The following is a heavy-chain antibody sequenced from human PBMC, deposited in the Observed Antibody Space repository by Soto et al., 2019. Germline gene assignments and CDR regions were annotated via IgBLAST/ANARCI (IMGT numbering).Heavy chain of an antibody. J-gene: IGHJ4*02. D-gene: IGHD2-15*01. CDR3: ARTFCSGGGCYSEFDY. CDR1: GFSLITNRVG. CDR2: IYWDDDK. V-gene: IGHV2-5*02. Sequence: QITLKESGPTLVKPTQTLTLTCTFSGFSLITNRVGVVWIRQPPGKALEWLALIYWDDDKRFSPSLKTRLTFTKDTSKNQVVLTMTNMDPVDTATYYCARTFCSGGGCYSEFDYWGQGILVTVSS.